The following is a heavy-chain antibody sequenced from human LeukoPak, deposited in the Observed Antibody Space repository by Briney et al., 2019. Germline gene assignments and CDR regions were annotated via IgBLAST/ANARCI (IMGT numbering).Heavy chain of an antibody. J-gene: IGHJ4*02. CDR3: ARVRRFLEWLLFSTFDY. V-gene: IGHV3-30-3*01. CDR2: ISYDGSNK. Sequence: GGSLRLSCAASGFTFSSYAMHWVRQAPGKGLEWVAVISYDGSNKYYADSVKGRFTISRDNSKNTLYLQMNSLRAEDTAVYYCARVRRFLEWLLFSTFDYWGQGTLVTVSS. D-gene: IGHD3-3*01. CDR1: GFTFSSYA.